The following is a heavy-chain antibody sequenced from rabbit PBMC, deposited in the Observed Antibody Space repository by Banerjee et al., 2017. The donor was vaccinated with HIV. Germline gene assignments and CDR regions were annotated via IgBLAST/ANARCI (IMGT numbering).Heavy chain of an antibody. CDR3: ARGGADVTKYFAL. V-gene: IGHV1S40*01. D-gene: IGHD4-1*01. CDR2: IDAGSSGST. Sequence: QSLEESGGDLVKPGASLTLTCTASGFSFSSSYWICWVRQAPGKGLEWIACIDAGSSGSTDYATWAKGRFTISKTSSTTVTLQMTSLTAADTATYFCARGGADVTKYFALWGQGTLVTVS. CDR1: GFSFSSSYW. J-gene: IGHJ4*01.